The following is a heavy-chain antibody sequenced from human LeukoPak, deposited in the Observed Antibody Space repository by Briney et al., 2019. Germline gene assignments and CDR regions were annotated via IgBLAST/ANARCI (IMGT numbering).Heavy chain of an antibody. D-gene: IGHD5-18*01. CDR2: ISGSGGST. CDR1: GFTFNRYD. J-gene: IGHJ6*03. V-gene: IGHV3-23*01. Sequence: GGTLTLSCAASGFTFNRYDMMWLRQAPGKGLEWVTDISGSGGSTYYADCVKGRFTISRDNSKNTLYLKIHSLKAADTDVYYCAKGGYSNGRYYYSYMYVGGEGTTVTVSS. CDR3: AKGGYSNGRYYYSYMYV.